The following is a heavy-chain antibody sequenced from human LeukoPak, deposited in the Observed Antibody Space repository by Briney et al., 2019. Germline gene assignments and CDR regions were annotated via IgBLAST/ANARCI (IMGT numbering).Heavy chain of an antibody. V-gene: IGHV3-23*01. CDR3: AKGGWPTAYDY. D-gene: IGHD6-19*01. J-gene: IGHJ4*02. Sequence: PGGSLRLSCAGSGFTFSNYAMTWVRQAPGKGLEWVSSVSGSGRNTFYPDSVEGRFTISRDNSKNTVYLQMNSLRAEDTAVYYCAKGGWPTAYDYWGQGTLVTVSS. CDR2: VSGSGRNT. CDR1: GFTFSNYA.